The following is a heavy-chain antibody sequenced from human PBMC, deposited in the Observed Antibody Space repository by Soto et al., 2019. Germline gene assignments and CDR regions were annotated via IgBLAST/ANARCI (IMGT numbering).Heavy chain of an antibody. Sequence: GGSLRLSCAASGFTVSSNYMSWVRQAPGKGLEWVSVIYSGGSTYYGDSVKGRFTISRDNSKNTLYLQMNSLRAEDTAVYYCASNSRGIAAAPNYYYYMDVWGKGTTVTVSS. CDR2: IYSGGST. V-gene: IGHV3-66*01. D-gene: IGHD6-13*01. CDR1: GFTVSSNY. J-gene: IGHJ6*03. CDR3: ASNSRGIAAAPNYYYYMDV.